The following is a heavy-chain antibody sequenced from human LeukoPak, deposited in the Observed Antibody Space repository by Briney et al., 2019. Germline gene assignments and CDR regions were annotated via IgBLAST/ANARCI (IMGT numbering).Heavy chain of an antibody. D-gene: IGHD7-27*01. CDR1: GYTFTSYD. CDR3: ARNWAYYYYYYGMDV. CDR2: INPSSSNK. J-gene: IGHJ6*02. Sequence: ASVKVSCKASGYTFTSYDINWVRQATGQGLEWMGWINPSSSNKGYAQKFQGRVTMTRNTSINTAYMELSSLRSEDTAVYYCARNWAYYYYYYGMDVWGQGTTVTVSS. V-gene: IGHV1-8*01.